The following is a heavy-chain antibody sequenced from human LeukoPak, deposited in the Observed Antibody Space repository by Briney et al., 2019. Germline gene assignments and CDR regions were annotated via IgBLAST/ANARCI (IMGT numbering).Heavy chain of an antibody. Sequence: ASVKLSCNAFGYEVTSYGISGVRQGPGKGPECMGWINPYNGNTNYALKVQGRVTMTTDTSTSTAYLELRSLRSDDTAIYYCAREIYGRFDYWGQGTLVTVSS. V-gene: IGHV1-18*01. J-gene: IGHJ4*02. D-gene: IGHD4-17*01. CDR2: INPYNGNT. CDR1: GYEVTSYG. CDR3: AREIYGRFDY.